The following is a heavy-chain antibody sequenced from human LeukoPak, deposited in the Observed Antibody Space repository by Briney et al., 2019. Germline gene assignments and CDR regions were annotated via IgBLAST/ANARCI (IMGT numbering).Heavy chain of an antibody. V-gene: IGHV7-4-1*02. CDR2: INTNTGNP. CDR1: GYTFTSYA. Sequence: ASVKVSCKASGYTFTSYAMNWVRQAPGQGLEWMGWINTNTGNPTYAQGFTGRFVFSLDTSVSTAYLQISSLKAEDTAMYYCARDIGLAAAGTEVPDAFDIWGQGTMVTVSS. J-gene: IGHJ3*02. D-gene: IGHD6-13*01. CDR3: ARDIGLAAAGTEVPDAFDI.